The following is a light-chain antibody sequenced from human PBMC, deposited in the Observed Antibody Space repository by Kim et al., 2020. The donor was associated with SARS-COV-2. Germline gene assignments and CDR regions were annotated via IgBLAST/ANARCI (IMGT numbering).Light chain of an antibody. CDR3: QQYGNSLIT. V-gene: IGKV3-20*01. CDR2: GAS. J-gene: IGKJ3*01. CDR1: QSVSSNS. Sequence: IVLTQSPGTLSLSPGERATLSCRASQSVSSNSLAWYQQKTGQAPRLLIFGASSRATGIPDRFSGSGSGTDFTLTISRLEPEDFAVYYGQQYGNSLITFGPGTKVDIK.